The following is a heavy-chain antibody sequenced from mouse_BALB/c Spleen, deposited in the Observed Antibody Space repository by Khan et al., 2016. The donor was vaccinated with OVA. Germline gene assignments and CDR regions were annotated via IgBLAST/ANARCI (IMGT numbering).Heavy chain of an antibody. J-gene: IGHJ4*01. CDR3: ARDYRYEDYYAMDY. D-gene: IGHD2-14*01. V-gene: IGHV1S137*01. Sequence: QVQLQQSGAELVRPGVSVKISCKGSGYTFTDYAMHWVKQSHAKSLEWIGVISSYYGDARYNQKFKGKATMTVDKSSSTAYMELARLTSEDSAIYYCARDYRYEDYYAMDYWGQGTSVTVSS. CDR2: ISSYYGDA. CDR1: GYTFTDYA.